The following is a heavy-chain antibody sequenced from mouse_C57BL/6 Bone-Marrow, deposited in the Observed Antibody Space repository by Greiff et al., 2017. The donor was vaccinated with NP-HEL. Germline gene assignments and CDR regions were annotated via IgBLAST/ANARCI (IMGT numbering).Heavy chain of an antibody. J-gene: IGHJ1*03. CDR2: INPNNGGT. CDR3: AKVDGYYGGYFDV. V-gene: IGHV1-26*01. Sequence: VQLQQSGPELVKPGASVKISCKASGYTFTDYYMNWVKQSHGKSLEWIGDINPNNGGTSYNQKFKGKATLTVDKSSSTAYMELRSLTSEDSAVYDCAKVDGYYGGYFDVWGTGTTVTVSS. D-gene: IGHD2-3*01. CDR1: GYTFTDYY.